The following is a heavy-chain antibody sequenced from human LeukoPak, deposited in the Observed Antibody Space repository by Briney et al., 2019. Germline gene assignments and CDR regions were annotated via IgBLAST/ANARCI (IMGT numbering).Heavy chain of an antibody. V-gene: IGHV3-7*01. CDR2: IKQDGSEK. CDR3: AKKGYYDGSGYYMYYFDH. J-gene: IGHJ4*02. CDR1: GFTFSSYW. Sequence: TGRSLRLSCAASGFTFSSYWMSWVRQAPGKGLEWVANIKQDGSEKYYVDSVKGRFTISRDNAKNSLYLQMNSLRAEDTAVYYCAKKGYYDGSGYYMYYFDHWGQGTLATVSS. D-gene: IGHD3-22*01.